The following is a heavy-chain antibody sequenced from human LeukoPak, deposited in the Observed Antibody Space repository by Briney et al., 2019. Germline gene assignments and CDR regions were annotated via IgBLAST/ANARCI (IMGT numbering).Heavy chain of an antibody. CDR2: ISGSGGST. D-gene: IGHD3-10*01. J-gene: IGHJ4*02. Sequence: GGSLRLSCAASGFTFSSYAMSWVRQARGKGLEWVSAISGSGGSTYYADSVKGRFTISRHNSKNTLYLQMNSLRAENTAVYNCAKDSRECGTGSYSRYWGQGTLVTVSS. CDR1: GFTFSSYA. CDR3: AKDSRECGTGSYSRY. V-gene: IGHV3-23*01.